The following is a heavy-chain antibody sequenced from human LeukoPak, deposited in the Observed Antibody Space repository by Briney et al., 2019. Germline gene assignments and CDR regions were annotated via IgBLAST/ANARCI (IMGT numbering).Heavy chain of an antibody. CDR1: GLNFDDSA. Sequence: GGSLRLSCVASGLNFDDSAMHWVRQAPGKGLEWVSLISADGGSTFSADSVKGRFSTSRDNSKNSLYLQMNSLRSENTAMYYCAKESGKFDYWGQGTLVAVSS. V-gene: IGHV3-43*02. J-gene: IGHJ4*02. CDR2: ISADGGST. CDR3: AKESGKFDY.